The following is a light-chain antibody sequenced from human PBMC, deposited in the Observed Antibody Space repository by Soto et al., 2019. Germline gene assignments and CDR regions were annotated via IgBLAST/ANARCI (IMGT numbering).Light chain of an antibody. J-gene: IGLJ2*01. CDR2: EVA. V-gene: IGLV2-8*01. Sequence: QSALTQPPSASGSPGQSVTISCTGTSSDVGGYNYVSWYQQHAGKAPKLMIYEVAKRPSGVPDRSSGSKSANTASLTVSGLQAEDEADYYCGSYAGSTIVFGGGTKLTVL. CDR1: SSDVGGYNY. CDR3: GSYAGSTIV.